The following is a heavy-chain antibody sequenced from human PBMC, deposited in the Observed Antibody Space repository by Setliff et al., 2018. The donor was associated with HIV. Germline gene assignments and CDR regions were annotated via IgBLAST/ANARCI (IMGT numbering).Heavy chain of an antibody. V-gene: IGHV4-39*01. Sequence: SETLSLTCTVSAGSIRCSTYYWAWIRQPPGKGLEWIGTTYYSGSTYYNPSLKSRATISVDMSKNQFSLRLSSVTAADTAVYYCIIAYSSGWLAPMGFDSWGQGTLVTVSS. D-gene: IGHD6-19*01. J-gene: IGHJ4*02. CDR1: AGSIRCSTYY. CDR2: TYYSGST. CDR3: IIAYSSGWLAPMGFDS.